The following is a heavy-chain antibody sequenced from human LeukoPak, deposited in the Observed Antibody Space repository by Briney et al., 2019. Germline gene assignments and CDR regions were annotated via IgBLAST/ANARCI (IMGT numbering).Heavy chain of an antibody. CDR1: GYIFTDYY. J-gene: IGHJ4*02. CDR2: INPNSGGT. D-gene: IGHD2-2*01. V-gene: IGHV1/OR15-1*02. CDR3: AREYCSSTSCYVYYFDY. Sequence: GASVKVSCKASGYIFTDYYMHWVRQAPGQELGWMGRINPNSGGTNYAQKFQGRVTMTRDTSISTAYTELSSLRSEDTAVYYCAREYCSSTSCYVYYFDYWGQGTLVTVSS.